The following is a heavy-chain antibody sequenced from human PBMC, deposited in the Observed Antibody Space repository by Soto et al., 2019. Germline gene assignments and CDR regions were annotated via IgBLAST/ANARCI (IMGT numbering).Heavy chain of an antibody. J-gene: IGHJ6*02. CDR1: GGSISSGGYY. Sequence: QVQLQESGPGLVKPSQTLSLTCTVSGGSISSGGYYWCWIRQHPGKGLEWIGYIYYSGRNYYNPSLKSRVTISVDTSKNHFALKLSSVTAADTAVYYCARDFTDSSGPTLGMGVWGQGTTVTFSS. V-gene: IGHV4-31*03. CDR3: ARDFTDSSGPTLGMGV. D-gene: IGHD6-19*01. CDR2: IYYSGRN.